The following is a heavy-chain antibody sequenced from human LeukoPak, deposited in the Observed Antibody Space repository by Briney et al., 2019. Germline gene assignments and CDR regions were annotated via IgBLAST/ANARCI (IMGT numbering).Heavy chain of an antibody. CDR2: INPSGGST. CDR1: GGTFSSYA. Sequence: ASVKVSCKASGGTFSSYAISWVRQAPGQGLEWMGIINPSGGSTSYAQKFQGRVTMTRDTSTSTVYMELSSLRSEDTAVYYCARVGTNVLRFLEWSYWGQGTLVTVSS. V-gene: IGHV1-46*01. J-gene: IGHJ4*02. CDR3: ARVGTNVLRFLEWSY. D-gene: IGHD3-3*01.